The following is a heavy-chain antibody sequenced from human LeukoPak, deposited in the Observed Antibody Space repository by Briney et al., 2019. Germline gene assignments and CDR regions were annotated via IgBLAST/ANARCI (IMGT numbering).Heavy chain of an antibody. D-gene: IGHD3-9*01. CDR3: ARVYDILTGYPFDY. V-gene: IGHV4-59*08. Sequence: SETLSLTCTVSGGSISSFYWSWIRQPPGKGVEWVGNIYYSGSTNYNPSLKSRVTISVDTSKNQFSLKLSSVTAADTAVYYCARVYDILTGYPFDYWGQGTLVTVSS. CDR1: GGSISSFY. CDR2: IYYSGST. J-gene: IGHJ4*02.